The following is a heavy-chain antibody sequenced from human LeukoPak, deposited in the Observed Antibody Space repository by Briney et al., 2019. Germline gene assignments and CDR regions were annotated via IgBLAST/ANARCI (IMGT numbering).Heavy chain of an antibody. CDR3: VSEYGLGFNY. CDR1: GFSFSDYY. Sequence: GGSLTLSCAASGFSFSDYYMSWIRQAPGKGLEWISYISSTSTSMHYADSVKGRLTISRDNAKNSLYLQMSSLRAEDTAVYYCVSEYGLGFNYWGQGTLVTVSP. D-gene: IGHD4-17*01. CDR2: ISSTSTSM. V-gene: IGHV3-11*04. J-gene: IGHJ4*02.